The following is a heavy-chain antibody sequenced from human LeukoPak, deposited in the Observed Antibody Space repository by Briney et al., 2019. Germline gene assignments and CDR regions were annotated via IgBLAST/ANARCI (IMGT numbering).Heavy chain of an antibody. CDR3: ARDCSSGWYGGSVY. J-gene: IGHJ4*02. V-gene: IGHV3-33*01. D-gene: IGHD6-19*01. CDR1: GFTFSSYG. Sequence: PGGSLRLSCAASGFTFSSYGMHWVRQAPGKGLEWVAVIWYDGSNKYYADSVKGRFTISRDNSKNTLYLQMNSLRAEDTAVYYCARDCSSGWYGGSVYLGQGTLVTVSS. CDR2: IWYDGSNK.